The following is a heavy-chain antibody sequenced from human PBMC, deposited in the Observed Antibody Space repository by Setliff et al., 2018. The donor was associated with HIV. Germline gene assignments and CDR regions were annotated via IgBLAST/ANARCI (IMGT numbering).Heavy chain of an antibody. V-gene: IGHV4-59*08. CDR1: HSSVSEYY. J-gene: IGHJ4*02. CDR3: ARHYYTDPFDY. Sequence: SETLSLTCNVSHSSVSEYYWSWIRQSPGKGLEWIGYVRQGGATKYNPAFQSRITISVDTSKNQFSLQLSSVTAADTAVYYCARHYYTDPFDYWGQGILVTVSS. CDR2: VRQGGAT. D-gene: IGHD3-22*01.